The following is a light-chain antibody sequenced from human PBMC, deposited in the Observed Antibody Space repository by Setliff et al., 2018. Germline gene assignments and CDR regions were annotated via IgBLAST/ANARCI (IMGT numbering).Light chain of an antibody. CDR2: GAS. V-gene: IGKV3-15*01. CDR1: QSVSSS. J-gene: IGKJ4*01. Sequence: EIVMTQSPATLSVSPGERATLSCRASQSVSSSLAWYQQKPGQVPRLLIYGASTRATGIPARFSGSGSGTEFTLTISGLQSEDFAVYYCQQYSEWPPLTFGGGTK. CDR3: QQYSEWPPLT.